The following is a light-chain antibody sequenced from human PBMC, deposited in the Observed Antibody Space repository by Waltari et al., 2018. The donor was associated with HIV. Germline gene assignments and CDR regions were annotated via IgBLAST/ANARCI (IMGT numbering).Light chain of an antibody. CDR2: GAS. Sequence: EIVMTQSPATVSVSPGERATLSCRASQSLSSNLAWYQQKPGQAPRLLIYGASTRAIGVPARFSGSGSGTEFTLTISSLQSEDFGVYYCQQYNNWPLTFGGGTKVEIK. J-gene: IGKJ4*01. V-gene: IGKV3-15*01. CDR1: QSLSSN. CDR3: QQYNNWPLT.